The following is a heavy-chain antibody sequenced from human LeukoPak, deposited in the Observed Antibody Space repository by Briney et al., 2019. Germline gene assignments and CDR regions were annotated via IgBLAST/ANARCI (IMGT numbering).Heavy chain of an antibody. CDR2: IYYSGST. D-gene: IGHD4-17*01. CDR1: GGSISSSSYY. Sequence: TSETLSLTCTVSGGSISSSSYYWGWIRQPPGKGLEWIGSIYYSGSTYYNPSLKSRVTISVDTSKNQFSLKLSSVTAADTAVYYCARLVTEYGDYATYYYYYMDVWGKGTMVTISS. CDR3: ARLVTEYGDYATYYYYYMDV. J-gene: IGHJ6*03. V-gene: IGHV4-39*01.